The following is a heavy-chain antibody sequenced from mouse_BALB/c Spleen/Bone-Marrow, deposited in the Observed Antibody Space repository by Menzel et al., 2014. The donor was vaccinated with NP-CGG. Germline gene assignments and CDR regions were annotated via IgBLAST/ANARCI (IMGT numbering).Heavy chain of an antibody. V-gene: IGHV1-54*01. CDR1: GYAFTNYL. J-gene: IGHJ4*01. Sequence: QVQLQQSGAELVRPGTSVKVSCKASGYAFTNYLIEWVKQRPGQGLEWIGVINPGSGGTNYGEKFKGKATLTADKSSSTAYMQLSSLTSDDSAVYFCARSGYGNSFYAMDYWGQGTSVTVSS. CDR2: INPGSGGT. D-gene: IGHD2-10*02. CDR3: ARSGYGNSFYAMDY.